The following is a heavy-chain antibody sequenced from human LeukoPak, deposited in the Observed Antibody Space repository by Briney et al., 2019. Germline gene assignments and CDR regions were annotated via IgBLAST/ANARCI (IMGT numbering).Heavy chain of an antibody. CDR1: GFTFSSYA. D-gene: IGHD3-10*01. CDR3: ARDQALGARLEGVNPSFDY. J-gene: IGHJ4*02. Sequence: PGGSLRLSCAASGFTFSSYAMHWVRQAPGKGLEWVAVISYDGSNKYYADSVKGRFTISRDNSKNTLYLQMNSLRAEDTAVYHCARDQALGARLEGVNPSFDYWGQGTLVTVSS. CDR2: ISYDGSNK. V-gene: IGHV3-30*04.